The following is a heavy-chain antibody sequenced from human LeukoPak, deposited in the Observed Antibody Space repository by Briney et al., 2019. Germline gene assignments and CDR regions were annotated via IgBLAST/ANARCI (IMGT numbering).Heavy chain of an antibody. Sequence: GGSLRLSCAASGFTFSSYAMSWVRQAPGKGLEWVSAISGSGGSTYYADSVKGRFTISRDNSKNTLYLQMNSLRAEDTAVYYCAREIAGYSSSWYPYYFDYWGQGTLVTVSS. J-gene: IGHJ4*02. V-gene: IGHV3-23*01. CDR3: AREIAGYSSSWYPYYFDY. CDR2: ISGSGGST. CDR1: GFTFSSYA. D-gene: IGHD6-13*01.